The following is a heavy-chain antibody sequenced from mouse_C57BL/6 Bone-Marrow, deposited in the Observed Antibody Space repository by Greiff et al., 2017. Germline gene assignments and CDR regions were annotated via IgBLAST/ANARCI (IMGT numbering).Heavy chain of an antibody. Sequence: EVQLQQSGPVLVKPGASVKMSCKASGYTFTDYYMNWVKQSHGKSLEWIGVINPYNGGTSYNQQFKGKATLTVDKSSSTAYMELNSLTSEDSAVYYCARRRGVYDYENYIDYWGQGTTLTVSS. J-gene: IGHJ2*01. CDR2: INPYNGGT. CDR1: GYTFTDYY. CDR3: ARRRGVYDYENYIDY. V-gene: IGHV1-19*01. D-gene: IGHD2-4*01.